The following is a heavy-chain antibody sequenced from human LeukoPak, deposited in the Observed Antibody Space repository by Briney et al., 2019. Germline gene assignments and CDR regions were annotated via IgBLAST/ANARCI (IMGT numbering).Heavy chain of an antibody. CDR1: RFTFSNYA. J-gene: IGHJ3*02. D-gene: IGHD3-22*01. V-gene: IGHV3-23*01. Sequence: GGSLRLSCAASRFTFSNYAMSWVRQAPGKGLEWVSGISANGGSAYYADSVKGRFTISRDNSKNTLYLQMNSLRAEDTAVYYCAKAAGDSSGYYYHDDAFDIWGQGTMVTVSS. CDR3: AKAAGDSSGYYYHDDAFDI. CDR2: ISANGGSA.